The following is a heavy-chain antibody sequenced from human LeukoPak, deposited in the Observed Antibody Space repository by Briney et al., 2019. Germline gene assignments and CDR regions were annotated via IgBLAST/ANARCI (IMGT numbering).Heavy chain of an antibody. CDR2: IYYSGST. Sequence: KASETLSLTCTVSGGSISSSSYYWGWIRQPPGKGLEWIGSIYYSGSTYYNPSLKSRVTISVDTSKNQFSLKLSSVTAADTAVYYCARDYGDYGSHYFDYWGQGTLVTVSS. CDR1: GGSISSSSYY. CDR3: ARDYGDYGSHYFDY. J-gene: IGHJ4*02. V-gene: IGHV4-39*07. D-gene: IGHD4-17*01.